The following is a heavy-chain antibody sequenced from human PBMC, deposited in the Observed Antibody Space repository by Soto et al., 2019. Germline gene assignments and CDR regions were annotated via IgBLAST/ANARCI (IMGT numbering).Heavy chain of an antibody. CDR2: ISGTSSYT. Sequence: PGGSLRLSCAVSGFTFSDYYISWVRQAPGKGLEWISYISGTSSYTDYADSVNGRLTISRDNAKKSLYLHMTSLRAEDTAVYYCARDRAYCGGDCSPGYFDYWGQGTLVTVSS. J-gene: IGHJ4*02. V-gene: IGHV3-11*06. CDR1: GFTFSDYY. D-gene: IGHD2-21*02. CDR3: ARDRAYCGGDCSPGYFDY.